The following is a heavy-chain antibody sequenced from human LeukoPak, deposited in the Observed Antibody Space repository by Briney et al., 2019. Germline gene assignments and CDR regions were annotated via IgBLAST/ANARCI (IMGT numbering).Heavy chain of an antibody. J-gene: IGHJ5*02. Sequence: PSETLSLTCAVYGGSFSGYYWSWIRQPPGKGLEWIGEINHSGSTNYNPSLKSRVTISVDTSKNQFSLKLSSVTAADTAVYYCARVCYNYVWGSYHRANWFDPWGQGTLVTVSS. V-gene: IGHV4-34*01. CDR3: ARVCYNYVWGSYHRANWFDP. CDR2: INHSGST. CDR1: GGSFSGYY. D-gene: IGHD3-16*02.